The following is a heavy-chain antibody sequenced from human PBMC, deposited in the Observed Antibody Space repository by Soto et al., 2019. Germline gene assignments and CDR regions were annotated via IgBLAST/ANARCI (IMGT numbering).Heavy chain of an antibody. J-gene: IGHJ4*02. CDR3: TRYNGRYDLNYFDS. Sequence: PGGSLRLSCTASGFTFGDYAMSWVRQAPGRGLEWLGFIRSKAYGGTTEYAASVKGRFTISRDDSKSIAYLQMNSLKTEDTAVYYCTRYNGRYDLNYFDSWGQGTLFTVS. CDR2: IRSKAYGGTT. CDR1: GFTFGDYA. D-gene: IGHD1-26*01. V-gene: IGHV3-49*04.